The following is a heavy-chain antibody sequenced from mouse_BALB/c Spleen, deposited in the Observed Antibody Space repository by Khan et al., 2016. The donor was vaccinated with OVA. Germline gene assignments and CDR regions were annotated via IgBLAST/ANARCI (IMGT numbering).Heavy chain of an antibody. CDR3: SRIYSKNY. V-gene: IGHV3-2*02. CDR2: IDYSGST. D-gene: IGHD1-3*01. CDR1: GYSITSDYA. J-gene: IGHJ4*01. Sequence: EVELVESGPGLVRPSQSLSLTCTVTGYSITSDYAWNWIRQFPGNKLEWMGYIDYSGSTSYNPSLKSRISITRDTSKNQFFLQLNSVTTEDTATYYCSRIYSKNYWGQGTSVTVSS.